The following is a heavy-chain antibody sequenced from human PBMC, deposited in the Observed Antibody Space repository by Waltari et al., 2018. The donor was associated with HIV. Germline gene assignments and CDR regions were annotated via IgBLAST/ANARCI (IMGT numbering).Heavy chain of an antibody. CDR1: GVSVSNNY. CDR3: AREGVGRDGLYGMDV. D-gene: IGHD3-10*01. Sequence: VQVVESGGGLIQPGGSLRLCCAASGVSVSNNYMNWVRQAPGKGLEWVSVIYSGGLTYYSDSVKGRFTISRDTSRNTVHLQMDSLGGEDTAIYYCAREGVGRDGLYGMDVWGQGTTVTVSS. CDR2: IYSGGLT. J-gene: IGHJ6*02. V-gene: IGHV3-53*01.